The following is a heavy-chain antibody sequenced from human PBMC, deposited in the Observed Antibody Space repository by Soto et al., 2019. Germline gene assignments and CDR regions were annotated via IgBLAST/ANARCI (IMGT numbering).Heavy chain of an antibody. CDR1: GFTFSNAW. CDR3: TTETPLTYEYYYYGMDV. CDR2: IKSKTDGGTT. V-gene: IGHV3-15*01. D-gene: IGHD4-4*01. J-gene: IGHJ6*02. Sequence: PGGSLRLSCAASGFTFSNAWMSWVRQAPGKGLEWVGRIKSKTDGGTTDYAAPVKGRFTISRDDSKNTLYLQMNSLKTEDTAVYYCTTETPLTYEYYYYGMDVRGQGTTVTVSS.